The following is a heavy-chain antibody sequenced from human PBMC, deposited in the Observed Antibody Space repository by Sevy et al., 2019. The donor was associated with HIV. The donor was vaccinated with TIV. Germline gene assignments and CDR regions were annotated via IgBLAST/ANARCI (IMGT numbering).Heavy chain of an antibody. CDR1: GGTFSSYA. Sequence: ASVKVSCKASGGTFSSYAISWVRQAPGQGLEWMGGIIPIFGTANYAQKFQGRVTITADESTSTAYMELSSLRSEDTAVYYCARGAGDIVVVPAAIRYYYYGMDVWGQGTTVTVSS. CDR3: ARGAGDIVVVPAAIRYYYYGMDV. V-gene: IGHV1-69*13. D-gene: IGHD2-2*01. CDR2: IIPIFGTA. J-gene: IGHJ6*02.